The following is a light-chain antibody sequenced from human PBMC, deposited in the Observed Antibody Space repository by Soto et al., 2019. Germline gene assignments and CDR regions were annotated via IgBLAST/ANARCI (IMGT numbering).Light chain of an antibody. CDR2: GAS. CDR3: QQYGTSSWT. J-gene: IGKJ1*01. V-gene: IGKV3-20*01. CDR1: QSFSSSY. Sequence: EIVLTQSPGTLSLSPGERATLSCRASQSFSSSYLAWYQQKPGQAPGLLISGASTRATGIPDRFSGSGSGTDFTLTISRLEPEDFAVYYCQQYGTSSWTFGQGNKVEIK.